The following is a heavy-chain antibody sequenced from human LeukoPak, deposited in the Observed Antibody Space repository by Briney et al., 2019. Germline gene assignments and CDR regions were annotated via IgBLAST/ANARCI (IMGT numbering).Heavy chain of an antibody. CDR1: GGSISSYY. CDR2: IYYSGST. CDR3: ARAEEGYCSSTSCRNLGPQYGMDV. V-gene: IGHV4-59*01. D-gene: IGHD2-2*01. J-gene: IGHJ6*02. Sequence: PSETLSLTCTVSGGSISSYYWSWIRQPPGKGLEWIGYIYYSGSTNYNPSLKSRVTISVDTSKNQFSLKLSSVTAADTAVYYCARAEEGYCSSTSCRNLGPQYGMDVWGQGTTVTVSS.